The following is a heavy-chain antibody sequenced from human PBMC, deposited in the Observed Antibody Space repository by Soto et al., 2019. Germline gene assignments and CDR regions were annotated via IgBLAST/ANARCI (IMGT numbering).Heavy chain of an antibody. CDR1: GGTFSSYA. Sequence: QVQLVQSGAEVKKPGSSVKVSCKASGGTFSSYAISWVRQAPGQGLEWMGGIIPIFGTANYAQKFQGRVTITADESTSTAYMELSSLRSEDTAVYYCARDALGYCSGGSCPTHYGMDVWGQGTTVTVSS. V-gene: IGHV1-69*01. CDR2: IIPIFGTA. CDR3: ARDALGYCSGGSCPTHYGMDV. J-gene: IGHJ6*02. D-gene: IGHD2-15*01.